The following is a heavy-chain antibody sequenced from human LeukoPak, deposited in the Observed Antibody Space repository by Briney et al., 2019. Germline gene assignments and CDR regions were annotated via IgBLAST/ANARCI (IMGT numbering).Heavy chain of an antibody. D-gene: IGHD6-13*01. Sequence: GEALKISRKGSGYRFTSYWIGWVRQLPGKGLGGMGNIYPGDSDTRYSPSFQGQVTISADKSISTAYLQWSSLKASDTAMYYCARHSSSWYEGYFQHWGQGTLVTVSS. CDR2: IYPGDSDT. CDR1: GYRFTSYW. CDR3: ARHSSSWYEGYFQH. J-gene: IGHJ1*01. V-gene: IGHV5-51*01.